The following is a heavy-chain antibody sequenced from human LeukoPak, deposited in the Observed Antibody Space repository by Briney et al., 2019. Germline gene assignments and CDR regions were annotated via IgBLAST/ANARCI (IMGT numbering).Heavy chain of an antibody. D-gene: IGHD3-9*01. CDR2: ISYDGSNK. Sequence: PGRSLRLSCAASGFTFSSYAMHWVRQAPGKGLEWVAVISYDGSNKYYADSVKGRFTISRDNSKNTLYLQMNSLRAEDTAVYYCAKDVELRYFESWGQGTLVTVSS. CDR1: GFTFSSYA. CDR3: AKDVELRYFES. J-gene: IGHJ4*02. V-gene: IGHV3-30-3*01.